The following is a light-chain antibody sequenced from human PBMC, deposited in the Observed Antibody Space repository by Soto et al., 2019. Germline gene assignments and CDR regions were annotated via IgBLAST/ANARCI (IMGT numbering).Light chain of an antibody. CDR1: QSISSY. V-gene: IGKV1-39*01. CDR2: AAS. J-gene: IGKJ3*01. Sequence: DIQMTQSPSSLSASVGDRVTITCPASQSISSYLHWYQQKPGKAPKLLIYAASSLQSGVPSRFSGSGSGTDFTLTISSLQPEDFATYYCQQSYSTPPITFGPGTKVDI. CDR3: QQSYSTPPIT.